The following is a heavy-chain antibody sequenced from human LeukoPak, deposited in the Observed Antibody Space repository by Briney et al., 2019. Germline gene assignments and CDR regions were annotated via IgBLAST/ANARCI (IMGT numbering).Heavy chain of an antibody. Sequence: SVKLSRNSSGYTFAVHHMHWVRHAPGQGLERKGWILPDGRDTRYAQKFQDRMTLTTDTPTSTAYVELSRVTPVVTAVYYCSGRYGPGLVWGQRTLITAS. CDR1: GYTFAVHH. J-gene: IGHJ4*02. V-gene: IGHV1-2*02. CDR3: SGRYGPGLV. CDR2: ILPDGRDT. D-gene: IGHD3-10*01.